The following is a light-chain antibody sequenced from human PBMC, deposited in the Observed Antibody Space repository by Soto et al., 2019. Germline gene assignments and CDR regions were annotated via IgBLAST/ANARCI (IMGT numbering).Light chain of an antibody. CDR2: DAS. CDR1: QSVNSY. J-gene: IGKJ4*01. CDR3: QQRSTGHRIT. V-gene: IGKV3-11*01. Sequence: EIVLTQSPATLSLSPGGRATLSCRASQSVNSYLARYQRKPGQAPRLLITDASNRATGIPARFSGSGSGTDFTLTISSLEPEDFAVYYCQQRSTGHRITFGGGTKVHIK.